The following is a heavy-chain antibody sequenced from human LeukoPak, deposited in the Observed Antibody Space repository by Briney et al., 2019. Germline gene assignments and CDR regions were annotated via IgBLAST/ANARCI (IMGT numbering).Heavy chain of an antibody. Sequence: WGSLTLSCAASGFTFSSYARHWVRQAPGKGLEWVGVISYEGSNKYYADSVKGRFTISRANSKTTPYLQMNRLRAEDTAVYYCARGVRGYSYGIDYWGQGTLVTVSS. CDR2: ISYEGSNK. J-gene: IGHJ4*02. CDR3: ARGVRGYSYGIDY. D-gene: IGHD5-18*01. CDR1: GFTFSSYA. V-gene: IGHV3-30-3*01.